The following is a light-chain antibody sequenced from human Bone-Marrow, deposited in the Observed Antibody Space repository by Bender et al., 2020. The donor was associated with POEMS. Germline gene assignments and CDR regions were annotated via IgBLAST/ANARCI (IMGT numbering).Light chain of an antibody. V-gene: IGLV2-14*03. CDR2: DVN. J-gene: IGLJ3*02. Sequence: QSALTQPASVSGSLGQSITISCTGTDNEIGDHNYVSWYQQYSGKAPTPIIYDVNARTSGVSHRFSGYKSGNTASLSISGLQAEDEAYYHCSSFTDNIRVFGGGTKLAVL. CDR1: DNEIGDHNY. CDR3: SSFTDNIRV.